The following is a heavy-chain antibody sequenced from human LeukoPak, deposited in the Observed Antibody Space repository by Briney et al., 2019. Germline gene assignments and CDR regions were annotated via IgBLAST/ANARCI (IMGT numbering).Heavy chain of an antibody. Sequence: SETLSLTCAVYGGSFSGYYWSWIRQPPGKGLEWIGEINHSGSTNYNPSLKSRVTISVDTSKNQFSLKLSSVTAADTAVYYCARGQCGYCTNGVCYRGCYYYYGTDVWGQGTTVTVSS. CDR1: GGSFSGYY. CDR2: INHSGST. D-gene: IGHD2-8*01. J-gene: IGHJ6*02. CDR3: ARGQCGYCTNGVCYRGCYYYYGTDV. V-gene: IGHV4-34*01.